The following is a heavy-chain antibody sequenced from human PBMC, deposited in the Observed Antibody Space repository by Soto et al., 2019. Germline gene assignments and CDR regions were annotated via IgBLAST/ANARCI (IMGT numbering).Heavy chain of an antibody. CDR2: INAGNGNT. CDR3: ARSSGYYYVDY. V-gene: IGHV1-3*01. CDR1: GYTFTSYA. Sequence: QVQLVQSGAEVKKPGASAKVSGKASGYTFTSYAMHWVHQAPGQRLEWMGWINAGNGNTKYSQTFQGRVTITRDTSASTAYTELSSLRSEDTAVYYCARSSGYYYVDYWGQGTLVTVSS. J-gene: IGHJ4*02. D-gene: IGHD3-22*01.